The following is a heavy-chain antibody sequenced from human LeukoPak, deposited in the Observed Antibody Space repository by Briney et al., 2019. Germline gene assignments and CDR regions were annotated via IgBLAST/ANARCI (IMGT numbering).Heavy chain of an antibody. V-gene: IGHV1-2*02. CDR3: ARSPRLQLGGSYY. Sequence: GASVKVSCKASGYTFTGYYMHWVRQAPGQGLEWMGWINPNSGGTNYAQKFQGRVTMTRDTSISTAYMELSRLGSDDTAVYYCARSPRLQLGGSYYWGPGTLVTVSS. J-gene: IGHJ4*02. CDR2: INPNSGGT. D-gene: IGHD5-24*01. CDR1: GYTFTGYY.